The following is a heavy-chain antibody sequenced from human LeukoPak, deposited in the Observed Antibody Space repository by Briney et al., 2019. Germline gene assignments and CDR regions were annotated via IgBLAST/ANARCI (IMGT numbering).Heavy chain of an antibody. CDR3: ATTPGYSSGWYESGFGY. Sequence: GGSLRLSCAASGFTFSSYAMSWVRQAPGKGLEWVSAISGSGGSTYYADSVKGRFTISRDNSKNTLYLQMNSLRAEDTAVYYCATTPGYSSGWYESGFGYWGQGTLVTVSS. CDR1: GFTFSSYA. CDR2: ISGSGGST. J-gene: IGHJ4*02. V-gene: IGHV3-23*01. D-gene: IGHD6-19*01.